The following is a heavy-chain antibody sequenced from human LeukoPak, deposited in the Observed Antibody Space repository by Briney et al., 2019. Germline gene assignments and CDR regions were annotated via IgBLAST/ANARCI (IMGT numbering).Heavy chain of an antibody. CDR1: GFTFSSYG. V-gene: IGHV3-30*02. D-gene: IGHD3-10*01. CDR3: AKDRSTMVRGVIITPPFDY. Sequence: GGSLRLSCAASGFTFSSYGMHWVRQAPGKGLEWVALIRYDRSNKYYADSVKGRFTISRDNSKNTLYLQMNSLRAEDTAVYYCAKDRSTMVRGVIITPPFDYWGQGTLVTVSS. CDR2: IRYDRSNK. J-gene: IGHJ4*02.